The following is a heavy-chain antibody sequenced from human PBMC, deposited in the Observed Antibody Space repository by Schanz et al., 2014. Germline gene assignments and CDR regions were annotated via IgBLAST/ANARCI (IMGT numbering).Heavy chain of an antibody. J-gene: IGHJ6*03. CDR2: MNPNSGNT. Sequence: QVHLVQSGAEVKKPGASVGVSCTASGYNITSNDVTWVRQATGQGLEWMGWMNPNSGNTGYAQKFQGRVTMTRNTSISTAYMELSSLRSEDTAVYYCARLGTGMAVAGSVIDSYYYYMDVWGEGTTVTVSS. V-gene: IGHV1-8*01. CDR3: ARLGTGMAVAGSVIDSYYYYMDV. CDR1: GYNITSND. D-gene: IGHD6-19*01.